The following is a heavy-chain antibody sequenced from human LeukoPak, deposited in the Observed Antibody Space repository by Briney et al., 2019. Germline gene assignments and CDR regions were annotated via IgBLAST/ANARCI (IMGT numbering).Heavy chain of an antibody. J-gene: IGHJ4*02. CDR3: AKGSVVVVAATLGYVSHFDY. CDR1: GFTFSSYA. D-gene: IGHD2-15*01. Sequence: PGGSLRLSCAASGFTFSSYAMSWVRQAPGRGLEWVSAISGSGGSTYYADSVKGRFTISRDNSKNTLYLQMNSLRAEDTAVYYCAKGSVVVVAATLGYVSHFDYWGQGTLVTVSS. V-gene: IGHV3-23*01. CDR2: ISGSGGST.